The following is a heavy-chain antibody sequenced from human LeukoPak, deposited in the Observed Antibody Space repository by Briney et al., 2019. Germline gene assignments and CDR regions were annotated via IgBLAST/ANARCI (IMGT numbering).Heavy chain of an antibody. V-gene: IGHV5-51*01. CDR1: GYSFTSYW. D-gene: IGHD5-18*01. Sequence: GESLKISCKGSGYSFTSYWIGWVRQMPGKGLEWMGIIYPGDSDTRYSPSFQGQVTISADKSISTAYLQWSSLKASDTAMHYCARLYTAMAPPDRYYYYGMDVWGQGTTVTVSS. CDR3: ARLYTAMAPPDRYYYYGMDV. J-gene: IGHJ6*02. CDR2: IYPGDSDT.